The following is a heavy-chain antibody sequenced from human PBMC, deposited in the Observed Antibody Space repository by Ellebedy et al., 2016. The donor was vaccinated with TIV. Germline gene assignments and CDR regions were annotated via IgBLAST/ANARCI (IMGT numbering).Heavy chain of an antibody. CDR1: GFTFDDYA. J-gene: IGHJ6*03. CDR3: AKDGYGSGSYRYYYYMDV. CDR2: ISWNSNSI. Sequence: SLKISXAASGFTFDDYAMHWVRQAPGKGLEWVSGISWNSNSIGYADSVKGRFTISRDNGKNSLYLQMNSLRAEDTALYYCAKDGYGSGSYRYYYYMDVWGKGTTVTVSS. D-gene: IGHD3-10*01. V-gene: IGHV3-9*01.